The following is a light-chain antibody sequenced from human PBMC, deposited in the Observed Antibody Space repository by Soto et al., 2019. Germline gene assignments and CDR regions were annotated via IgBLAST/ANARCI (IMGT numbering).Light chain of an antibody. CDR2: WAS. CDR3: QQYYSTPIT. J-gene: IGKJ5*01. Sequence: DIVMTQSPDYLAVSLGEIATINCKSSRIVLYSSNNKNYLAWYQQKPGRPPKLLIYWASTRESGVPDRFSGSGSGTDFTLTISSLQAEDVAVYYCQQYYSTPITFGQGTRLEIK. V-gene: IGKV4-1*01. CDR1: RIVLYSSNNKNY.